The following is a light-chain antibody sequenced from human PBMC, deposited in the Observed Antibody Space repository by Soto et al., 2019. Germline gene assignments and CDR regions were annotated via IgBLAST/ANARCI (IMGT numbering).Light chain of an antibody. V-gene: IGKV3-20*01. CDR2: GVS. J-gene: IGKJ1*01. CDR3: QVYGRSPWT. Sequence: EIVLTQSPGTLSLSPGGRATLSCRASQSVTSNCLAWYRQKPGQAPSLLIYGVSSRATGIPDRFSGSGSGIDFTITISRLEREDFAVYYCQVYGRSPWTFGQGTKVEIK. CDR1: QSVTSNC.